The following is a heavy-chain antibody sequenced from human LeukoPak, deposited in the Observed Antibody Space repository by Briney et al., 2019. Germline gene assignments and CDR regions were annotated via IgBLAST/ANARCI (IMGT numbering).Heavy chain of an antibody. CDR2: IYYSGIT. V-gene: IGHV4-39*07. CDR1: GDSISSSTYY. J-gene: IGHJ6*03. CDR3: ARGPLVTSRRKGYYYMDV. D-gene: IGHD2-21*02. Sequence: PSETLSLTCTVSGDSISSSTYYWGWIRQPPGKGLEWIASIYYSGITYYNPSLKSRVTISVDTSKNQFSLKLTSVTAADTAVYYCARGPLVTSRRKGYYYMDVWGKGTTVTVSS.